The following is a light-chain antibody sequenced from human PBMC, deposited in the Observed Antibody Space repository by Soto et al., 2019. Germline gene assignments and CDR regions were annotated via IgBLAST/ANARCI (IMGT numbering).Light chain of an antibody. CDR2: KAS. J-gene: IGKJ1*01. V-gene: IGKV1-5*03. Sequence: DIQMTQSPSTLSASVGDRVSITCRASQGVSSWLAWYQQKPGKAPRLLIYKASNFESGVPLRFSGSGSGTEFTLTISSLQPDDFATYYCQHCSNFPRTFGQGTKVEI. CDR1: QGVSSW. CDR3: QHCSNFPRT.